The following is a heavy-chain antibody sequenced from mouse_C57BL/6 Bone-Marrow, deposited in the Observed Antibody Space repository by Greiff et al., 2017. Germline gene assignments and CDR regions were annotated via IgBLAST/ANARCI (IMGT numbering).Heavy chain of an antibody. V-gene: IGHV7-3*02. CDR1: GFTFTDYY. Sequence: EVKLVESGGGLVQPGGSLRLSCATSGFTFTDYYMSWVRQAPGKALEWLGFIRNKANGYTTEHSASVKGRFTISRDNSQSIIYLQMNTLRAEDSATYYCARDDTARAYCGQGTLVTVSA. J-gene: IGHJ3*01. CDR3: ARDDTARAY. D-gene: IGHD3-1*01. CDR2: IRNKANGYTT.